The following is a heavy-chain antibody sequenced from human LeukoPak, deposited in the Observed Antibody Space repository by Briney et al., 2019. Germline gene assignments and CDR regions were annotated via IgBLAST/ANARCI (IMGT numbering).Heavy chain of an antibody. Sequence: GESLKISCKASGYSFTTYWIVWVRQMPGKGLEWMGVIYPGNSDTRYSPSFQGQVTISADKSISTAYLQWSSLKASDTAMYYCARHVGGEMSGYYYYMDVWGKGTTVTVSS. CDR3: ARHVGGEMSGYYYYMDV. V-gene: IGHV5-51*01. CDR1: GYSFTTYW. D-gene: IGHD2-15*01. CDR2: IYPGNSDT. J-gene: IGHJ6*03.